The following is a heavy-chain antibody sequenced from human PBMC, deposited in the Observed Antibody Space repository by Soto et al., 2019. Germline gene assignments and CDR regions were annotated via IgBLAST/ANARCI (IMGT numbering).Heavy chain of an antibody. V-gene: IGHV4-34*01. CDR2: INHSGST. J-gene: IGHJ4*02. D-gene: IGHD3-22*01. Sequence: QVQLQQWGAGLLKPSETLSLTCAVYGGSFSGYYWSWIRQPPGKGLEWIGEINHSGSTNYNPSLKSRVTISVDTSKNQCSLKLSSVTAADTAVYYCARGYYDSSGDPVPGDYWGQGTLVTVAS. CDR3: ARGYYDSSGDPVPGDY. CDR1: GGSFSGYY.